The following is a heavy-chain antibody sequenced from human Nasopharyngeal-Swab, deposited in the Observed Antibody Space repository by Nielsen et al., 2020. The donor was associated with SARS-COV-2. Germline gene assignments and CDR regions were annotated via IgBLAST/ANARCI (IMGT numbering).Heavy chain of an antibody. Sequence: SETLSLTSAVSGGSISNSNWWSWVRQPPGKGLEWIGKIYHSGSTNYNPSLKSQVTISVDKSKNQFSLKLSSVTASDPAVYYCAGAPRQRYFDLWGRGTLVTVSS. CDR2: IYHSGST. V-gene: IGHV4-4*02. J-gene: IGHJ2*01. CDR1: GGSISNSNW. CDR3: AGAPRQRYFDL. D-gene: IGHD5-18*01.